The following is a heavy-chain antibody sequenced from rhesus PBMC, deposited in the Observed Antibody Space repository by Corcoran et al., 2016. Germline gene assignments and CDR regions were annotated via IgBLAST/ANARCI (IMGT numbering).Heavy chain of an antibody. CDR2: IDRSSGTT. J-gene: IGHJ3*01. Sequence: QVHLQESGPGLVRPSATLSRICAVSGASFAHYWGSWIRQTPGKGLEWIGGIDRSSGTTNYDPSLKSRVTISKDASRNQFSLNLRSVTAADTAVYYCAGGVWPFAFDLWGQGLRVTVSS. D-gene: IGHD6-37*01. CDR3: AGGVWPFAFDL. CDR1: GASFAHYW. V-gene: IGHV4-80*01.